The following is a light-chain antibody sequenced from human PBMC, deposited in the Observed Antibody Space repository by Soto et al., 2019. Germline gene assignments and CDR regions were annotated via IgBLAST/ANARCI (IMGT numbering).Light chain of an antibody. Sequence: EIVMTQSPATLSVSPGERATLSCRASQSVSSNLAWYQQKPGQAPRLLIYGASTRATGIPARFSGSGSGTEFTLTISSLQSEDFAVYYCQQYNNWRPITFGGGTKVEIK. J-gene: IGKJ4*01. CDR1: QSVSSN. V-gene: IGKV3-15*01. CDR3: QQYNNWRPIT. CDR2: GAS.